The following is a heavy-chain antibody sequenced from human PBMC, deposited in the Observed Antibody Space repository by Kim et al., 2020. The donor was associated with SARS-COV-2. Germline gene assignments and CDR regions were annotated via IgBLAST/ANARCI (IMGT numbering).Heavy chain of an antibody. D-gene: IGHD1-26*01. V-gene: IGHV3-33*01. Sequence: GGSLGLSCAASGFTFSSYGMHWVRQAPGKGLEWVAVIWYDGSNKYYADSVKGRFTISRDNSKNTLYLQMNSLRAEDTAVYYCARDQGSGSYPYYYYYGMDVWGQGTTVTVSS. CDR1: GFTFSSYG. J-gene: IGHJ6*02. CDR3: ARDQGSGSYPYYYYYGMDV. CDR2: IWYDGSNK.